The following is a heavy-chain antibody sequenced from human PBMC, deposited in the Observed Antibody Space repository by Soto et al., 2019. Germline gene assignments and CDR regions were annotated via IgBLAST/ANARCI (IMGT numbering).Heavy chain of an antibody. CDR3: AREERFNSGYYYVTGDFYYHALEV. V-gene: IGHV3-23*01. CDR2: ITGSGDLT. J-gene: IGHJ6*02. Sequence: GWSLRLSCAAPGSTFSSYTFHWVRQAPGKGLEWVSCITGSGDLTHYAESVQGRLTISRDQYRNMLYLQMKSLRVEETAVYYCAREERFNSGYYYVTGDFYYHALEVWGHGTKVTVFS. CDR1: GSTFSSYT. D-gene: IGHD3-22*01.